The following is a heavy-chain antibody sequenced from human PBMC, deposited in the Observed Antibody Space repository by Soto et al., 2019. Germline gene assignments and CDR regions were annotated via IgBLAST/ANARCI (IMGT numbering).Heavy chain of an antibody. D-gene: IGHD3-16*02. CDR3: ARAMGMITFGGVIVPPLTYFDF. J-gene: IGHJ4*02. CDR1: GYTFTRYY. CDR2: INPSGGST. V-gene: IGHV1-46*01. Sequence: VASVKVSCKASGYTFTRYYLHWVRQAPGQGLEWMGIINPSGGSTSYAQKFQGRVSMTRDTSTSTVYMELSSLRSEDTAVYYCARAMGMITFGGVIVPPLTYFDFWGQGTLVTVSS.